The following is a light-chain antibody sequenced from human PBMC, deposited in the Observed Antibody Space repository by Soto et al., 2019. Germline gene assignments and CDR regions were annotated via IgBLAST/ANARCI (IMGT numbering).Light chain of an antibody. J-gene: IGLJ1*01. CDR1: SSDVGAYNY. CDR3: SLYISGSTYV. CDR2: EVN. V-gene: IGLV2-14*01. Sequence: QSALTQPASVSGSPGQSITISCTGTSSDVGAYNYVSWYQQHPGKAPKLMIYEVNTRPSGVPDRFSGSKSGSTASLTISGLQAEDEADYYCSLYISGSTYVFGTGTKVTVL.